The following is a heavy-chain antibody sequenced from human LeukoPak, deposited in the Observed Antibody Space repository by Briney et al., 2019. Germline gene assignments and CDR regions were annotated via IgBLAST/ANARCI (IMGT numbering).Heavy chain of an antibody. J-gene: IGHJ6*03. CDR3: ASQRLPYYDMDV. V-gene: IGHV3-20*04. Sequence: GGSLRLSCAASGFTFDDYGMSWVRQAPGKGLEWVSGINWNGGSTGYADSVKGRFTISRDNAKNSLYLQMNSLRAEDTALYYCASQRLPYYDMDVWGKGTTVTVSS. CDR2: INWNGGST. CDR1: GFTFDDYG.